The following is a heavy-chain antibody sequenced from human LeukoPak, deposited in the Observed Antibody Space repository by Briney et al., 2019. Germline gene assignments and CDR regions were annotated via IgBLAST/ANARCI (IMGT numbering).Heavy chain of an antibody. CDR1: GFTFSSYN. D-gene: IGHD1-26*01. Sequence: GGSLRLSCAASGFTFSSYNMNWVRQAPGKGLEWVSSITSGSSYIYYADSVKGRFTISRDNAKNSLYLQMNSLRAEDTAVYYCARDRGYSGSYSVPEEIDYWGQGTLVTVSS. J-gene: IGHJ4*02. CDR3: ARDRGYSGSYSVPEEIDY. V-gene: IGHV3-21*01. CDR2: ITSGSSYI.